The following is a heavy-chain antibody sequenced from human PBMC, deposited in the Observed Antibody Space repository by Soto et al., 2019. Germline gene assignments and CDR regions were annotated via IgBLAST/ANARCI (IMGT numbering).Heavy chain of an antibody. Sequence: QVQLVESGGGVVQPGRSLRLSCLASGFTFGDFGMHWVRQAPGKGLEWVAALSYDESNTYYADSVKGRFTISRDISKKTLYLQINSLRPEDTAVYFCAKSGKEWSRSPDDWGQGTLVTVSS. J-gene: IGHJ4*02. V-gene: IGHV3-30*18. CDR2: LSYDESNT. CDR1: GFTFGDFG. D-gene: IGHD3-3*01. CDR3: AKSGKEWSRSPDD.